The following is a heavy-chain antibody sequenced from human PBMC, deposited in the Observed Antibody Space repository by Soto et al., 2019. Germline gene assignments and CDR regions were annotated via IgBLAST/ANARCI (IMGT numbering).Heavy chain of an antibody. CDR3: ARGQYCSGGTCYSAPDY. D-gene: IGHD2-15*01. CDR1: GFTFSTYW. Sequence: EVQLVESGGGLVQPGGSLRLFCGASGFTFSTYWMYWVRQAPGKGLVWVSRINGDGSKTSYADSVKGRFTISRDNAKNRLYLQMNSLRAEDTALYYCARGQYCSGGTCYSAPDYWGQGTLVTVSS. CDR2: INGDGSKT. V-gene: IGHV3-74*01. J-gene: IGHJ4*02.